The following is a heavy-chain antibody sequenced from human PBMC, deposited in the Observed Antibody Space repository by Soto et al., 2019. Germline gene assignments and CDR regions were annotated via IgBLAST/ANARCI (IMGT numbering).Heavy chain of an antibody. Sequence: GGSLRLSCAASGFTFSGYWMSWVRQAPGKGLEWVANIKQDGSEKYYVDSVKGRFTISRDNAKNSLYLQMNSLRAEDTAVYYCAREVVVVPAAIEYYYYGMGVWGQGTTVTVSS. CDR3: AREVVVVPAAIEYYYYGMGV. V-gene: IGHV3-7*03. D-gene: IGHD2-2*02. CDR1: GFTFSGYW. J-gene: IGHJ6*02. CDR2: IKQDGSEK.